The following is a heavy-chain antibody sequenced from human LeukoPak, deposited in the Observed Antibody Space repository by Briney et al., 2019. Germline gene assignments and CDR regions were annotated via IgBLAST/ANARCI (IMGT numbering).Heavy chain of an antibody. CDR1: GFSFNSHS. D-gene: IGHD2-2*01. CDR2: ISSGSSTI. V-gene: IGHV3-48*02. CDR3: ARSIGYCSSTSCYVDYYYGMDV. Sequence: PGGSLRLSCAASGFSFNSHSMNWVRQAPGQGLEWVSYISSGSSTIYYADSVKGRFTISRDNAKNSLYLQMSSLRDEDTAVYYCARSIGYCSSTSCYVDYYYGMDVWGQGTTVTVSS. J-gene: IGHJ6*02.